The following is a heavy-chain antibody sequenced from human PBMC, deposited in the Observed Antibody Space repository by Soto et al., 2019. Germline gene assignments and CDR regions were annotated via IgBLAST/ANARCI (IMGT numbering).Heavy chain of an antibody. D-gene: IGHD6-13*01. V-gene: IGHV3-23*01. Sequence: EVQLLESGGGLVQPGGSLRLSCAASGFTFSSYAMSWVRQAPGKGLEWVSAIINSGGSTYYADSVKGRFTISRDNSKNTLYLQMNSLRAEDTAVYYCAKDRYDSHHSAAGTRSYYWGQGTLVTVSS. CDR3: AKDRYDSHHSAAGTRSYY. J-gene: IGHJ4*02. CDR2: IINSGGST. CDR1: GFTFSSYA.